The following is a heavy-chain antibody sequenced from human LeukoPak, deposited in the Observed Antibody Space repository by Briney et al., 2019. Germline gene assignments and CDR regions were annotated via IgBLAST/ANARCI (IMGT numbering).Heavy chain of an antibody. CDR3: ARAFQSLGGLSLPDY. D-gene: IGHD3-16*02. CDR2: IHPSTGNP. CDR1: GYSFTNYA. J-gene: IGHJ4*02. Sequence: VTVSCKASGYSFTNYAMNWVRQAPGQGLEWMGWIHPSTGNPTYAQGFTGRFVFSLDTSVSTTYLQISSLKAEDTAVYFCARAFQSLGGLSLPDYWGQGTLVTVSS. V-gene: IGHV7-4-1*02.